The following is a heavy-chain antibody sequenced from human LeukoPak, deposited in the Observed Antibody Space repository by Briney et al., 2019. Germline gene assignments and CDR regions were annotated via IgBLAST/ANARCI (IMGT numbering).Heavy chain of an antibody. J-gene: IGHJ6*03. D-gene: IGHD6-6*01. CDR2: IYTDGSA. Sequence: PSETLSLTCTVSGGSISSISYYWSWIRQPAGKGLEWIGRIYTDGSANYNPSLKSRVTISVDTSKNQFSLNLSSVTAADTAVYCARTGLQVVPYYFYYMDVWGKGTTVTVSS. CDR3: ARTGLQVVPYYFYYMDV. V-gene: IGHV4-61*02. CDR1: GGSISSISYY.